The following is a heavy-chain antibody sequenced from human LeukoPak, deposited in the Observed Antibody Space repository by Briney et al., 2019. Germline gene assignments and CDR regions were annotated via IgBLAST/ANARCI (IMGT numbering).Heavy chain of an antibody. J-gene: IGHJ4*02. Sequence: SETLSLTCTVSGGSISSYYWSWIRQRPGMGLEWIGYIYYSGSTNYNPSLKSRVTISVDTSKNQFPLKLSSVTAADTAEYYCGGGSYGRGYFDYWGQGTLVTVSS. D-gene: IGHD1-26*01. CDR1: GGSISSYY. V-gene: IGHV4-59*08. CDR3: GGGSYGRGYFDY. CDR2: IYYSGST.